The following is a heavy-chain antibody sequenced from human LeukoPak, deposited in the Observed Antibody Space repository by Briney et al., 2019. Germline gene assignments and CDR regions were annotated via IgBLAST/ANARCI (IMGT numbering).Heavy chain of an antibody. J-gene: IGHJ4*02. V-gene: IGHV3-30*03. CDR2: VSYDGGSK. Sequence: GGSLRLSCAASGFTFSSYGMHWVRQGPGKGLEWVALVSYDGGSKYYADSVKGRITISRDNSKNTLHLQMNSLRTEDTAAYYCARVKGGIAAAGNYFDYWGQGTLVTVSS. CDR3: ARVKGGIAAAGNYFDY. CDR1: GFTFSSYG. D-gene: IGHD6-13*01.